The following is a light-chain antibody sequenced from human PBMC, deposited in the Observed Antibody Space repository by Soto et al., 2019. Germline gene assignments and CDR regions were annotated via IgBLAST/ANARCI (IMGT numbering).Light chain of an antibody. CDR2: EVT. CDR3: TSFAGNDNVV. J-gene: IGLJ2*01. V-gene: IGLV2-8*01. CDR1: SSDVGGYNY. Sequence: HSVLTQPPSASGSPGQSVTISCTGTSSDVGGYNYVSWYQQHPGKAPKLMIYEVTKRPSGVPDRFSGSKSGNTASLTVSGLQAEDEADYYCTSFAGNDNVVFGGGTKLTVL.